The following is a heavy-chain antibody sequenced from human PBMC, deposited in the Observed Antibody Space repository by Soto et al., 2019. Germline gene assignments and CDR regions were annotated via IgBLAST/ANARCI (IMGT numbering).Heavy chain of an antibody. V-gene: IGHV1-46*01. CDR1: GYTFTSYY. D-gene: IGHD2-21*02. J-gene: IGHJ4*02. CDR2: INPSGGST. CDR3: MRGRKSDKPPDY. Sequence: QVQLVQYGAEVKKPGASVKVSCKASGYTFTSYYMHWVRQAPGQGLEWMGIINPSGGSTSYAQKFQGRVTMTRDTSTSTVYMELSSLLYDDPAVYYCMRGRKSDKPPDYWGQGTLVNVSS.